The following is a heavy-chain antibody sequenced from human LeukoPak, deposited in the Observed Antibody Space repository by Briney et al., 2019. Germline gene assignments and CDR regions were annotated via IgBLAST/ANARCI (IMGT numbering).Heavy chain of an antibody. D-gene: IGHD3-10*01. Sequence: GGSLRLSCAASGFTVSSYYMNWVRQAPGKGLEWVSLIYSGGSTFYADSVKDRFTISRDSSKNTLYLQMNSLRAEDTAVYYCARVTFPSGSYYPDYFDYWGQGTLVTVSS. J-gene: IGHJ4*02. CDR2: IYSGGST. CDR3: ARVTFPSGSYYPDYFDY. CDR1: GFTVSSYY. V-gene: IGHV3-66*01.